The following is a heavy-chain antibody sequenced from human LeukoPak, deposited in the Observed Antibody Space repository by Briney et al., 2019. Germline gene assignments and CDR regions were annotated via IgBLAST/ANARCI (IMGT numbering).Heavy chain of an antibody. D-gene: IGHD1-1*01. CDR2: ISYDGSNK. J-gene: IGHJ4*02. Sequence: GGSLRLSCAASGFTFSSYAMHWVRQAPGKGLEWVAVISYDGSNKYYADSVKGRFTISRDNSKNTLYLQMNSLRAEDTAVYYCARKLNPDYWGQGTLVTVSS. V-gene: IGHV3-30-3*01. CDR1: GFTFSSYA. CDR3: ARKLNPDY.